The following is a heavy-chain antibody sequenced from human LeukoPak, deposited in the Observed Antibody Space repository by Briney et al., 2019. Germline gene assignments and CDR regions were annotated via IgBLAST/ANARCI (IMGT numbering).Heavy chain of an antibody. CDR2: IYTSGST. J-gene: IGHJ5*02. CDR1: GGSISSGSYY. V-gene: IGHV4-61*02. Sequence: SQTLSLTCTVSGGSISSGSYYWSWIRQPAGKGLEWIGRIYTSGSTNYNPSLKSRVTISVDTSKNQFSLKLSSVTAADTAVYFCARDWDTAMVWWFVPWGQGNLVTVSS. CDR3: ARDWDTAMVWWFVP. D-gene: IGHD5-18*01.